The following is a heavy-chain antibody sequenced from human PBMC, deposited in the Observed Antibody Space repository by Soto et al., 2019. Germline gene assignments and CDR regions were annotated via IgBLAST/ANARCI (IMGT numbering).Heavy chain of an antibody. D-gene: IGHD3-22*01. Sequence: VQLLESGGGLVQPGGSLRLSCAASGFTFSSYAMSWVRQAPGKGLEWVSAISGSGGSTYYADSVKGRFTISRDNSKNTLYLQMNSLRAEDTAVYYCAKDLLSYDSSGYYFDYWGQGTLVTVSS. J-gene: IGHJ4*02. V-gene: IGHV3-23*01. CDR3: AKDLLSYDSSGYYFDY. CDR1: GFTFSSYA. CDR2: ISGSGGST.